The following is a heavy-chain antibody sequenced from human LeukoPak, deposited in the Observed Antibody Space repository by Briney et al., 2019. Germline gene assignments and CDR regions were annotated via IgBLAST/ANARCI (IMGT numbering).Heavy chain of an antibody. V-gene: IGHV3-11*04. Sequence: GGSLRLSCAASGFTFSDYYMSWIRQAPGQGLEWVSYISSSGSTIYYADSVKGRFTISRDNAKNSLYLQMNSLRAEDTAVYYCVSYDILPGWYFDYWGQGTLVTVSS. J-gene: IGHJ4*02. CDR1: GFTFSDYY. CDR3: VSYDILPGWYFDY. D-gene: IGHD3-22*01. CDR2: ISSSGSTI.